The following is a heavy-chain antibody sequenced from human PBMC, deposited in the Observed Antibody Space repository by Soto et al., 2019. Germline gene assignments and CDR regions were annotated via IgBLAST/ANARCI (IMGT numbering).Heavy chain of an antibody. CDR3: AKGLRYLSGYSRPPPVY. Sequence: EVQLLESGGGLVQPGGSLRLSCAASGFTFSSYAMNWVRQAPGKGLEWVSAISVSVSSTYYADSVKGRFTISRDNSKNTLYLQMNSLRAEDTAIFYLAKGLRYLSGYSRPPPVYWGQGTLVTVSS. D-gene: IGHD3-9*01. CDR1: GFTFSSYA. CDR2: ISVSVSST. J-gene: IGHJ4*02. V-gene: IGHV3-23*01.